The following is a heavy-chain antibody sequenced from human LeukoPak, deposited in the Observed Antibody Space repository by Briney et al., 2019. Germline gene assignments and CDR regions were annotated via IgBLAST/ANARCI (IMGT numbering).Heavy chain of an antibody. Sequence: ASVTVSCTASGYTFTGYYMHWVRQPPGRELEWMGWINPNSGCTNYAQKLQSRVTMTMDTSISIGYLELSRLRSDDKAVYYCARDGSLYSSSSVGYWGGGTLVSVSS. CDR2: INPNSGCT. CDR1: GYTFTGYY. V-gene: IGHV1-2*02. J-gene: IGHJ4*02. CDR3: ARDGSLYSSSSVGY. D-gene: IGHD6-6*01.